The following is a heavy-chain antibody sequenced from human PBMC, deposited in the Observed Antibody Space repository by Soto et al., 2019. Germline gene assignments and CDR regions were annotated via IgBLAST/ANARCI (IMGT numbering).Heavy chain of an antibody. CDR1: GFTFSSYG. CDR2: IWYDGSNK. Sequence: GSLRLSCAASGFTFSSYGMHWVRQAPGKGLEWVAVIWYDGSNKYYADSVKGRFTISRDNSKNTLYLQMNSLRAEDTAVYYCARDRGVAAAGPIYYYGMDVWGQGTTVTVSS. V-gene: IGHV3-33*01. J-gene: IGHJ6*02. CDR3: ARDRGVAAAGPIYYYGMDV. D-gene: IGHD6-13*01.